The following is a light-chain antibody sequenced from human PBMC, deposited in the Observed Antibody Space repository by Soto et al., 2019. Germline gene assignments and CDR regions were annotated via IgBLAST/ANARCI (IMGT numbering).Light chain of an antibody. V-gene: IGKV3-11*01. Sequence: EIELTQSPATSSLSPGETATLSCRASQNVDKFLAWYQQRPGQPPRLLIFDSSNRATGVPVRFSGSGSGTVFTLTIGSLEPEDSAVYYCQQRKNWPPITLGQGTRLEIK. CDR2: DSS. CDR3: QQRKNWPPIT. J-gene: IGKJ5*01. CDR1: QNVDKF.